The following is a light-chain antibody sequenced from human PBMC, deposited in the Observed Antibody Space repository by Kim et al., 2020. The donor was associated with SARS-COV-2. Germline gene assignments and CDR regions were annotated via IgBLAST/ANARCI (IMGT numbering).Light chain of an antibody. CDR3: NSRDSNDNVV. Sequence: SSELTQDPAVSVALGHTVRITCQGDSLRSYYATWYQQKPGQAPIVVIYGKNNRPSGIPDRFSGSSSGNTASLTITATQAGDEADYYCNSRDSNDNVVFGG. V-gene: IGLV3-19*01. J-gene: IGLJ3*02. CDR1: SLRSYY. CDR2: GKN.